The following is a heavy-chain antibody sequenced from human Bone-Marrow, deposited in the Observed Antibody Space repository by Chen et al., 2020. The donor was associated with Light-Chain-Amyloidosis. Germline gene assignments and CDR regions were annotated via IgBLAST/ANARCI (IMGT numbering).Heavy chain of an antibody. V-gene: IGHV3-74*01. CDR1: GFTVTW. CDR3: ALNSGSYYGWFDP. CDR2: INSAGSST. J-gene: IGHJ5*02. D-gene: IGHD1-26*01. Sequence: LXLSCAASGFTVTWMHWVRHAPGKGLVWLSRINSAGSSTSYADSVKGRFTISIDNTRDTVYLQMNSLSAEDTAVYYCALNSGSYYGWFDPWGQGILVTVSS.